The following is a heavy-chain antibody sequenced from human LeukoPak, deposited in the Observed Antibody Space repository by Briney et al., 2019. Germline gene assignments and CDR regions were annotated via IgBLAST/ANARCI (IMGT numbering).Heavy chain of an antibody. CDR2: IGTTANHI. CDR1: GFTFSDYN. J-gene: IGHJ4*02. Sequence: GGSLRLSCAVSGFTFSDYNMNWPRQAPGKGLEWVSCIGTTANHIYYADSVMGRFTISRDNAKNSLYLQMNSLKVEDTAVYYCAREVVGATPDYWGQGTLVTVSS. CDR3: AREVVGATPDY. V-gene: IGHV3-21*01. D-gene: IGHD1-26*01.